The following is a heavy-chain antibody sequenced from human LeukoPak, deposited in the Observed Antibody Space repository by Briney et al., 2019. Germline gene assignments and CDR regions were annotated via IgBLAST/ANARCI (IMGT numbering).Heavy chain of an antibody. CDR2: IWYDGSNK. CDR1: GFTFSSYG. D-gene: IGHD6-13*01. V-gene: IGHV3-33*01. CDR3: ARDRAAADLDY. Sequence: GGSLRLSCAAAGFTFSSYGMHWVRQAPGKGLEWVAVIWYDGSNKFYADSVKGRFTISRDNSKNTLYLQMNSLRAEDTAVYYCARDRAAADLDYWGQGTLVTVSS. J-gene: IGHJ4*02.